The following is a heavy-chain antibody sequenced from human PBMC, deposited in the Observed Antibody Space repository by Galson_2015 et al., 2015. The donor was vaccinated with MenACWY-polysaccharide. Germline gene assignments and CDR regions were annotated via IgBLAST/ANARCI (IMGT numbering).Heavy chain of an antibody. CDR1: GFSFSHYW. Sequence: SLRLSCAASGFSFSHYWMHWVRQAPGTGLVGVSRINEDGSNQKYAGSVKGRFTISRDNATNTLYLQMNSLRPEEPALYYCVKDMSGPDDYWGQGTLATVSS. CDR2: INEDGSNQ. D-gene: IGHD3-10*01. CDR3: VKDMSGPDDY. J-gene: IGHJ4*02. V-gene: IGHV3-74*01.